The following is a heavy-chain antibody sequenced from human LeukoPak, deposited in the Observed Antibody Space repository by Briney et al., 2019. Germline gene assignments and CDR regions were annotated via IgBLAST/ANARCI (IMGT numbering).Heavy chain of an antibody. CDR1: GFTFSSYS. D-gene: IGHD3-16*01. V-gene: IGHV3-48*01. Sequence: PGGPLRLSCAASGFTFSSYSMNWVRQAPGKGLEWVSYISSSSSTIYYADSVKGRFTISRDNAKNSLYLQMNSLRAEDTAVYYCANGMITFGGVVNAVGDYWGQGTLVTVSS. J-gene: IGHJ4*02. CDR2: ISSSSSTI. CDR3: ANGMITFGGVVNAVGDY.